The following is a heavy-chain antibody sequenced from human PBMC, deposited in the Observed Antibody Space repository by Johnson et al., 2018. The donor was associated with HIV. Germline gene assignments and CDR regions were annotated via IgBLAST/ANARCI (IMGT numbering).Heavy chain of an antibody. D-gene: IGHD1-14*01. CDR1: RFTFSSYA. V-gene: IGHV3-30-3*01. J-gene: IGHJ3*02. CDR2: ISYDGSNK. CDR3: ACTEDAFDT. Sequence: QVQLVESGGGVVQPGRSLRLSCAASRFTFSSYAMHWVRQAPGKGLEWVAVISYDGSNKYYADSVKGRFTISRDNSNNPLYLQMNSLRAEDTAVYYCACTEDAFDTWGQGTMVTVSS.